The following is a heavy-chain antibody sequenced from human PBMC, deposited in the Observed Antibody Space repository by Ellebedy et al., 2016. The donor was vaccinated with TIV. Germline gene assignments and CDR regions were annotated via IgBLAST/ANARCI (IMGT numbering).Heavy chain of an antibody. CDR2: INHSGST. CDR3: AGIIDYSKQFDP. CDR1: GGSFSGYY. J-gene: IGHJ5*02. V-gene: IGHV4-34*01. D-gene: IGHD6-13*01. Sequence: SETLSLTXAVYGGSFSGYYWSWIRQPPGKGLEWIGEINHSGSTNYNPSLKSRVTISVDTSKNQFSLKLSSVTAADTAIYFCAGIIDYSKQFDPWGQGTLVSVSS.